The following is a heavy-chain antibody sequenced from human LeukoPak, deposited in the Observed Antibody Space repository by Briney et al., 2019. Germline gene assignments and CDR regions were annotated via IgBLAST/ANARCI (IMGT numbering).Heavy chain of an antibody. CDR2: ISYDGSNK. CDR1: GFTFSSYG. CDR3: AKVKAHSSSRYWFDP. V-gene: IGHV3-30*18. J-gene: IGHJ5*02. D-gene: IGHD6-13*01. Sequence: QSGGSLRLSCAASGFTFSSYGMHWVRQAPGKGLEWVAVISYDGSNKYYADSVKGRFTISRDNSKNTLYLQMNSLRGEDTAVYYCAKVKAHSSSRYWFDPWGQGTMATLSS.